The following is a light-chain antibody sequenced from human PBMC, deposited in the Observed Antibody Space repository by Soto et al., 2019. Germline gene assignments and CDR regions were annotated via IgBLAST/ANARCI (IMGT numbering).Light chain of an antibody. V-gene: IGLV1-44*01. Sequence: QSVLTQPPSASGTPGQRVTISCSGSFSNVGIYTVNWYQQLPGTTPKLLIYSDNQRPSWVPDRFSCSKYGTSASLAIIGLQYADDADYYCASWDDSMYGVVFGGGTKVTVL. J-gene: IGLJ2*01. CDR1: FSNVGIYT. CDR2: SDN. CDR3: ASWDDSMYGVV.